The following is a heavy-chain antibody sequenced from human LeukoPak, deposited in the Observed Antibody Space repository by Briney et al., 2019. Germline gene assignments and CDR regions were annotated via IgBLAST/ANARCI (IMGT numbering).Heavy chain of an antibody. Sequence: QPGGSLILSCAASGFTFGSYAMSWVRQAPGKGLEWVSSVSANGGSTYYADSVKGRFTISRDNSKNTLYLQMNSLRAEDTAVYYCAKDLEWLSYFDYWGQGTLVTVSS. D-gene: IGHD3-3*01. CDR2: VSANGGST. V-gene: IGHV3-23*01. J-gene: IGHJ4*02. CDR1: GFTFGSYA. CDR3: AKDLEWLSYFDY.